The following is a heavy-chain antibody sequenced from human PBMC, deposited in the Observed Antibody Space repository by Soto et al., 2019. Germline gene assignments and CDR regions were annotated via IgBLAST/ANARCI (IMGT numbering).Heavy chain of an antibody. V-gene: IGHV3-21*01. CDR2: ISSSSSYI. J-gene: IGHJ3*02. D-gene: IGHD2-2*01. Sequence: GGSLRLSCAASGFTFSSYSMNWVRQAPGKGLEWVSSISSSSSYIYYADSVKGRFTISRDNAKNSLYLQMNSLRAEDTAVYYCARRKGYCISTSCYANAFDIWGQGTMVTVSS. CDR1: GFTFSSYS. CDR3: ARRKGYCISTSCYANAFDI.